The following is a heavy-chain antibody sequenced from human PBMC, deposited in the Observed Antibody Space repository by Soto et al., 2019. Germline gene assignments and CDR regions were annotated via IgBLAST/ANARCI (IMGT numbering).Heavy chain of an antibody. Sequence: GGSLRLSCAASGFTFSSYSMSWVRQAPGKGLEWVSAISGSGGSTYYADSVKGRFTISRDNSKNTLYLQMNSLRAEDTAVYYCAKTPPAVTYNKSPFFDYWGKGTLATVSP. J-gene: IGHJ4*02. CDR2: ISGSGGST. CDR3: AKTPPAVTYNKSPFFDY. D-gene: IGHD4-17*01. CDR1: GFTFSSYS. V-gene: IGHV3-23*01.